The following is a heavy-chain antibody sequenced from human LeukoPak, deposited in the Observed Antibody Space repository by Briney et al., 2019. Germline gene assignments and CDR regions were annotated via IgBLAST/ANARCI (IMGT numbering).Heavy chain of an antibody. J-gene: IGHJ4*02. CDR1: GPSFADYS. D-gene: IGHD3-22*01. CDR2: IRWNGGRI. V-gene: IGHV3-9*01. CDR3: AKYSCYYDSSGYQCYYFDY. Sequence: SLTLSCAPSGPSFADYSMHWVRHAPGKGLEWVSGIRWNGGRIGYADSGKGRLTLSRDNAKNSLYLQMNSLRAEDTALYYCAKYSCYYDSSGYQCYYFDYWGQGTLVTVSS.